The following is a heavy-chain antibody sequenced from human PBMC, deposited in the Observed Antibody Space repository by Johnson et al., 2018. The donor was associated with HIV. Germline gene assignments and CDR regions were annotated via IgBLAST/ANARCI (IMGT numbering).Heavy chain of an antibody. V-gene: IGHV3-7*01. J-gene: IGHJ3*02. CDR3: ASYDILTGYYAFDI. D-gene: IGHD3-9*01. CDR1: GFTFSSYW. CDR2: IKQDGSEK. Sequence: EVQLVESGGGLVQPGGSLRLSCAASGFTFSSYWMSWVRQAPGKGLEWVANIKQDGSEKYYVDSVKGRFTISRDNAKNSLYLQMNSLRAEDTAVYYCASYDILTGYYAFDIWGQGTMVTVSS.